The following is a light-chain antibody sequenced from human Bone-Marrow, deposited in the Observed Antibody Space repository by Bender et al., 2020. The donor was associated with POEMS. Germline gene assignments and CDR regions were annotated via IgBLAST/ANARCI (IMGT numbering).Light chain of an antibody. Sequence: QPALTQPPSVSGSPGQSVTISCTGTTSDIDSYNRVCWYQQPPGTAPKLIIYDVNKRPSGVPDRFSGSKSDNTASLTVSGLRAEDEADYSCSSYTGISKSVVFGGGTKLTVL. J-gene: IGLJ2*01. CDR2: DVN. CDR1: TSDIDSYNR. CDR3: SSYTGISKSVV. V-gene: IGLV2-18*02.